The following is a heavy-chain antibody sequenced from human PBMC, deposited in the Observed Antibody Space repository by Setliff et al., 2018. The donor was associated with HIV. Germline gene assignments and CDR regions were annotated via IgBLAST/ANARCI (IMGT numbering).Heavy chain of an antibody. CDR1: GGSINSGAYY. CDR3: ARDRILVSNNFWYFDL. Sequence: PSETLSLTCTVSGGSINSGAYYWSWIRQLPGKGLEYIGHVYYNGNTYYTPSPRSRVSISIDTSKNQFSLKLNSLTAADTAVYYCARDRILVSNNFWYFDLWGRGTLVTVS. J-gene: IGHJ2*01. CDR2: VYYNGNT. V-gene: IGHV4-31*03. D-gene: IGHD3-22*01.